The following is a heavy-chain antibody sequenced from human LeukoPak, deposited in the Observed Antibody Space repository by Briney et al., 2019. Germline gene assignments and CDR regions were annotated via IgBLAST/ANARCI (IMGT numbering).Heavy chain of an antibody. CDR3: ARGGSGWYQEYYYYYMDV. CDR1: GGSISSYY. J-gene: IGHJ6*03. D-gene: IGHD6-19*01. CDR2: IYTRGTT. Sequence: SETLSLTCTVSGGSISSYYWSWLRQPAGKGLEWIGRIYTRGTTNYNPSLKRRVTMSIDKSKKQFSLKLTSVTAADTAVYCCARGGSGWYQEYYYYYMDVWGKGTTVTVSS. V-gene: IGHV4-4*07.